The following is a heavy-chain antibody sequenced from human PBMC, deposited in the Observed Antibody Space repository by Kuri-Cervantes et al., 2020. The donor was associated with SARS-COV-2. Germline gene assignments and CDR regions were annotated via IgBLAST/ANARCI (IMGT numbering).Heavy chain of an antibody. CDR2: INHIGTT. D-gene: IGHD3-22*01. V-gene: IGHV4-34*01. CDR3: ARRRYDDSSGYYDGFDAFDI. CDR1: GGSFSAHY. J-gene: IGHJ3*02. Sequence: SQTLSLTCAVDGGSFSAHYWSWIRQSPGKGLEWIGEINHIGTTNYNPSLKSRVAMSVDASKKQFSLRLTSVTAADTAVYYCARRRYDDSSGYYDGFDAFDIWGQGTMVTVSS.